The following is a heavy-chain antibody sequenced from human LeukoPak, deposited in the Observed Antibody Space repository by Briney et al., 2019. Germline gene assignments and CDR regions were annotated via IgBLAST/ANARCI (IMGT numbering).Heavy chain of an antibody. CDR1: GGSISSGGYS. V-gene: IGHV4-30-2*01. D-gene: IGHD3-22*01. CDR2: IYHSGST. CDR3: ARGLYRGLYDSSGYPFDY. J-gene: IGHJ4*02. Sequence: PSETLSLTRAVSGGSISSGGYSWSWIRQPPGKGLEWIGYIYHSGSTYYNPTLKSRVTISVDRSKNQFSLKLSSVTAADTAVYYCARGLYRGLYDSSGYPFDYWGQGTLVTVSS.